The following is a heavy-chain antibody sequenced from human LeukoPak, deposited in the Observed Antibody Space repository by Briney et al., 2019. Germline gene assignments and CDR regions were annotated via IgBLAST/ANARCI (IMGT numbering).Heavy chain of an antibody. CDR3: ARTYDPGAFDI. CDR2: INPNSGGT. J-gene: IGHJ3*02. D-gene: IGHD3-16*01. V-gene: IGHV1-2*06. CDR1: RYTFTGYY. Sequence: ASVKVSCKASRYTFTGYYMHWVRQAPGQGLEWMGRINPNSGGTNYAQKFQGRVTMTRDTSISTAYMELSRLRSDDTAVYYCARTYDPGAFDIWGQGTMVTVSS.